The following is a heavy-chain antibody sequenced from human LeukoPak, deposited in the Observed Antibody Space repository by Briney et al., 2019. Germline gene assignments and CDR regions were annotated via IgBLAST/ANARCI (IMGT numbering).Heavy chain of an antibody. CDR3: ARGERGVIDY. D-gene: IGHD3-10*01. J-gene: IGHJ4*02. CDR1: GFTFSNSA. Sequence: GGSLRLSCAASGFTFSNSAMSWVRQAPGKGLEWVSTLSGSGITTYYADSVTGRFTISRDNSKNTLYLQMNSLRAEDTAVYYCARGERGVIDYWGQGTLVTVSS. V-gene: IGHV3-23*01. CDR2: LSGSGITT.